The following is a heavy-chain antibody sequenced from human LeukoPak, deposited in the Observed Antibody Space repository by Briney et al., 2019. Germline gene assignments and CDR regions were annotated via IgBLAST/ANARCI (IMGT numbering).Heavy chain of an antibody. J-gene: IGHJ4*02. Sequence: GGSLRLSCAASGFAFSNYNINWVRQAPGKGLEWVSSISGSSSHIHYGDSVKGRFTISRDNAKSSVFLQMNNLRAEDTAFYYCARGEWDLRDWGQGTLVIVSS. CDR3: ARGEWDLRD. CDR1: GFAFSNYN. CDR2: ISGSSSHI. V-gene: IGHV3-21*04. D-gene: IGHD1-26*01.